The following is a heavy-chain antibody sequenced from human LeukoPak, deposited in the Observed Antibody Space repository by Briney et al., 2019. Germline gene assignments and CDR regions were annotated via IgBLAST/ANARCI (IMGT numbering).Heavy chain of an antibody. V-gene: IGHV4-30-4*08. CDR1: GGSISSGDYY. CDR3: ASPPNRYWYFDL. Sequence: PSETLSLTCTVSGGSISSGDYYWSWIRQPPGKGLEWIGYIYYSGSTYYNPSLKSRVTISVDTSTNQFSLKLSSVTAADTAVYYCASPPNRYWYFDLWGRGTLVTVSS. J-gene: IGHJ2*01. CDR2: IYYSGST. D-gene: IGHD1-14*01.